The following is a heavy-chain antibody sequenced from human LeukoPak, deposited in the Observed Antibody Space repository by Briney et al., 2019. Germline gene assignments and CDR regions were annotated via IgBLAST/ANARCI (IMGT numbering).Heavy chain of an antibody. V-gene: IGHV1-69*04. CDR1: GGTFSSDA. CDR2: IIPILGVT. D-gene: IGHD2-21*01. Sequence: SVKISCKTSGGTFSSDAINWVRQAPGQGLEWMGRIIPILGVTNYAQKYQDRVTITADRSTTTAYMELNNLRSEDTAVYYCARDFAVAAAFDIWGQGTMVTVSS. J-gene: IGHJ3*02. CDR3: ARDFAVAAAFDI.